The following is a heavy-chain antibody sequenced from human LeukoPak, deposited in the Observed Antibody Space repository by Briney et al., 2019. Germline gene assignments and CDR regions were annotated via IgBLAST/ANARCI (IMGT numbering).Heavy chain of an antibody. Sequence: ASVKVSCKASGGTFSSYAISWVRQAPGQGLEWMGGIIPIFGTASYAQKFQGRVTITADESTSTAYMELSSLRSEDTAVYYCAREVEWELPCPWFDPWGQGTLVTVSS. J-gene: IGHJ5*02. CDR3: AREVEWELPCPWFDP. V-gene: IGHV1-69*13. CDR2: IIPIFGTA. D-gene: IGHD1-26*01. CDR1: GGTFSSYA.